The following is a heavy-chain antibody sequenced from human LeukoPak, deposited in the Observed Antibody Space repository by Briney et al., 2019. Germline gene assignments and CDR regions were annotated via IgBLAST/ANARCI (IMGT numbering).Heavy chain of an antibody. V-gene: IGHV3-23*01. CDR2: ISGSGGST. J-gene: IGHJ3*02. CDR1: GGSISDYY. CDR3: AKDSDPYYYDSSGPQVI. D-gene: IGHD3-22*01. Sequence: ETLSLACTVSGGSISDYYWSWVRQAPGKGLEWVSAISGSGGSTYYADSVKGRFTISRDNSKNTLYLQMNSLRAEDTAIYYCAKDSDPYYYDSSGPQVIWGQGTMGTVSS.